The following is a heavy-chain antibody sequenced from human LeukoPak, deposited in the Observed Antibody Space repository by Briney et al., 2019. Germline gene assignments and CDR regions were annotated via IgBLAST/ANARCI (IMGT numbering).Heavy chain of an antibody. V-gene: IGHV3-9*01. D-gene: IGHD2-15*01. CDR3: AKILSRGDTWGSFDY. CDR1: GFTFDDYA. Sequence: GRSLRLSCAASGFTFDDYAMHWVRQAPGKGLEWVSGINWNRGNIDYADSVKGRFTISRDNAKNSLYLLMNSLRAEDTALYYCAKILSRGDTWGSFDYWGQGTLVTVSS. CDR2: INWNRGNI. J-gene: IGHJ4*02.